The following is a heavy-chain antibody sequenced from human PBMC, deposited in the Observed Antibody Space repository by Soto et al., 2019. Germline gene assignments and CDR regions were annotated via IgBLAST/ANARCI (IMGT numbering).Heavy chain of an antibody. Sequence: GVSLGLSCAASGFTFDDYAMHWVRQFPGKGLEWVSGINWNSGSIGYGDSVKGRFAISRDNAKNSLHLQMNSLSAEDTAFYYCVKDESIKWYSGHLRLWGPGTLGTVSS. J-gene: IGHJ1*01. CDR2: INWNSGSI. CDR3: VKDESIKWYSGHLRL. CDR1: GFTFDDYA. V-gene: IGHV3-9*01. D-gene: IGHD1-1*01.